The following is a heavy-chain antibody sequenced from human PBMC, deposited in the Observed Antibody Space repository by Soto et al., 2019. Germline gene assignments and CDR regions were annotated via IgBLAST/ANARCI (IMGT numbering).Heavy chain of an antibody. Sequence: GASVKVSCKASGYTFTGYYMHWARQAPGQGLEWMGWINPNSGGTNYAQKFQGWVTMTRDTSISTAYMELSRLRSDDTAVYYCAREWDIVATIGILDYWGQGTLVTGSS. J-gene: IGHJ4*02. CDR2: INPNSGGT. CDR1: GYTFTGYY. CDR3: AREWDIVATIGILDY. D-gene: IGHD5-12*01. V-gene: IGHV1-2*04.